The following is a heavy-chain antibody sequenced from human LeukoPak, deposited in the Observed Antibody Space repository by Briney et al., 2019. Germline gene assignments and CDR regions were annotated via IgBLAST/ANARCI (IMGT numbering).Heavy chain of an antibody. J-gene: IGHJ4*02. Sequence: PGGSLRLSCVASGFTFSSYAMHWVRQAPGKGLEWVAIISSDGSSEYYPDSVKGRFTISRDNSKNTLYLQMNSLRAEDTAVYYCAKTSPSRGNSFDYWGQGTLVTVSS. CDR2: ISSDGSSE. D-gene: IGHD5-24*01. V-gene: IGHV3-30-3*02. CDR3: AKTSPSRGNSFDY. CDR1: GFTFSSYA.